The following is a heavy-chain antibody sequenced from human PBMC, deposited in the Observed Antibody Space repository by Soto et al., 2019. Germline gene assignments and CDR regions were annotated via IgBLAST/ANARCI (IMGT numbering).Heavy chain of an antibody. CDR2: IMPFFGSG. CDR3: ARDRAGYYSHFVY. CDR1: RGTFTNYA. V-gene: IGHV1-69*13. Sequence: SVKVSCKALRGTFTNYAFSWVRQAPGQGLEWMGGIMPFFGSGNYAQKLQGRINITADESTSSVYLELTSLRSEDTAVYYCARDRAGYYSHFVYWGQGTLVTVSS. J-gene: IGHJ4*02. D-gene: IGHD3-22*01.